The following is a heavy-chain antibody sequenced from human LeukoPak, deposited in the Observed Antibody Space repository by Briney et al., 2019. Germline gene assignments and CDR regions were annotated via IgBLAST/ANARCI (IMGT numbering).Heavy chain of an antibody. Sequence: GRSLRLSCAPSGLSFSSYGMHWVRHPPGKGLEWVTFIPYDGDKKHYVDSVKGRFTVSRDNSRNTLYLQMNSLRVEDTAVYFCASTVLGRADWLDPWGQGTLVTVSS. V-gene: IGHV3-30*19. J-gene: IGHJ5*02. CDR2: IPYDGDKK. CDR1: GLSFSSYG. D-gene: IGHD7-27*01. CDR3: ASTVLGRADWLDP.